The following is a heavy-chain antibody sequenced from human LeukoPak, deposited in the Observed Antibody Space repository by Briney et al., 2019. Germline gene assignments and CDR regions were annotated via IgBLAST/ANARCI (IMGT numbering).Heavy chain of an antibody. CDR1: GGSISSGGYY. V-gene: IGHV4-31*03. CDR3: ARAWVVPAAIRGGYYYYGMDV. J-gene: IGHJ6*02. Sequence: SQTLSLTCTVSGGSISSGGYYWSWIRQHPGKGLEWIGYIYYSGSTYYNPSLKSRVTISVDTSKNQFSLKLSSVTTADTAMYYCARAWVVPAAIRGGYYYYGMDVWGQGTTVTVSS. D-gene: IGHD2-2*02. CDR2: IYYSGST.